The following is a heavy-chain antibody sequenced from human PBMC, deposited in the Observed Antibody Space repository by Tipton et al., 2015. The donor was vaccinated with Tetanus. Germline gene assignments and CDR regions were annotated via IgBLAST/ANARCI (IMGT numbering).Heavy chain of an antibody. CDR3: AEGRRFCSSNSCHEYYFDS. CDR2: IYYSGST. J-gene: IGHJ4*02. V-gene: IGHV4-30-2*03. Sequence: TLSLTCAVSGASINSGANSWSWIRQPPGKGLEWIGRIYYSGSTSYNPSLKSRVTISVDTSKNHFSLRLSSVAAAETAVYYCAEGRRFCSSNSCHEYYFDSWGRGTLVTVSS. CDR1: GASINSGANS. D-gene: IGHD2-2*01.